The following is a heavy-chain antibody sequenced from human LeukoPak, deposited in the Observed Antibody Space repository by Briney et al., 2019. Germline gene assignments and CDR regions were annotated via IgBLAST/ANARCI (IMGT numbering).Heavy chain of an antibody. J-gene: IGHJ2*01. D-gene: IGHD1-1*01. CDR3: ARMIGYNHGLYWYFEL. CDR1: GGSIISYY. Sequence: PSETLSLTCTVSGGSIISYYWSWIRQSPGKGLEWIGYIYYTGTTNYNPSLKSRVIISVDTSKNHFSLNLSSVTAADTAVYYCARMIGYNHGLYWYFELRGRGTLVTVSS. CDR2: IYYTGTT. V-gene: IGHV4-59*01.